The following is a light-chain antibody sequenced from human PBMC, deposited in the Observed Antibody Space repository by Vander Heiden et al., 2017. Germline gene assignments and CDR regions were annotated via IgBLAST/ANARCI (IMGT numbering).Light chain of an antibody. J-gene: IGLJ2*01. Sequence: QSVLTQPPSVSAAPGQKVPLSCSGSSSNISKNYVSWYQQLPGTAPKLLIYENNKRPSGIPDRFAGSRSGTSATLGITGLQTGDEAEYYCGTWDSSLSAVIFGGGTKLTVL. CDR3: GTWDSSLSAVI. CDR1: SSNISKNY. V-gene: IGLV1-51*02. CDR2: ENN.